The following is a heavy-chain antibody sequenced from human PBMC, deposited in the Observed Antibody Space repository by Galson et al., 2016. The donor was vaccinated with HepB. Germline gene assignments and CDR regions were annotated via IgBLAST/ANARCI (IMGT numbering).Heavy chain of an antibody. CDR1: GVTLSSHW. V-gene: IGHV3-74*03. CDR3: AITVVGELHY. D-gene: IGHD3-3*01. J-gene: IGHJ4*02. Sequence: SLRLSCAASGVTLSSHWMHWVRHVPAKGLMWVSRSNSDGSSITYADSVKGRFTVSRDNARNTVYLQMNSLSAEDTALYYCAITVVGELHYWGQGTLVTVSS. CDR2: SNSDGSSI.